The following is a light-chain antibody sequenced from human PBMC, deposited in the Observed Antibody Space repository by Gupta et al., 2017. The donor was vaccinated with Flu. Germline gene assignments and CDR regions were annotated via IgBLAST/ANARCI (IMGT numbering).Light chain of an antibody. J-gene: IGKJ1*01. V-gene: IGKV3-15*01. Sequence: EIVMTQSPATLSVSPGERATLSCRASQSVNNNLAWYQQKSGQSPRLLIYGAFTRATGIPARFSGSGSXTXFTLTIXSLQSEDFAIYYCKQYNNRPPGTFGXGTKVEIK. CDR3: KQYNNRPPGT. CDR2: GAF. CDR1: QSVNNN.